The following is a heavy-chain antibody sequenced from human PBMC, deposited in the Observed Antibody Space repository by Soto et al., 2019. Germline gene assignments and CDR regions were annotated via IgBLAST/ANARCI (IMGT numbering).Heavy chain of an antibody. Sequence: QVQLVESGGGVVQPGRSLRLSCAASGFTFSSYAMHWVRQAPGKGLEWVAGISYDGSNKYYADSVKGRFTISRDNSKNTLYLQMNSLRAEDTAVYYCAREWLGTTYYYYYGMDVWGQGTTVTVSS. CDR1: GFTFSSYA. CDR3: AREWLGTTYYYYYGMDV. V-gene: IGHV3-30-3*01. D-gene: IGHD6-19*01. J-gene: IGHJ6*02. CDR2: ISYDGSNK.